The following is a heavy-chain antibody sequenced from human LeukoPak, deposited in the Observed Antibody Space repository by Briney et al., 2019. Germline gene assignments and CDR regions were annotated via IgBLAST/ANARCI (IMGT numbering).Heavy chain of an antibody. Sequence: GGSLRLSCAASGFTFSNAWMSWVRQAPGKGLEWVSLITANGDSTYYADSVKGRFTISRDNSKNSLSLQMNSLRTEDTALYYCAKDIEAGTAGFSFDYWGQGTLVAVSS. CDR1: GFTFSNAW. CDR2: ITANGDST. CDR3: AKDIEAGTAGFSFDY. D-gene: IGHD2-21*02. V-gene: IGHV3-43*02. J-gene: IGHJ4*02.